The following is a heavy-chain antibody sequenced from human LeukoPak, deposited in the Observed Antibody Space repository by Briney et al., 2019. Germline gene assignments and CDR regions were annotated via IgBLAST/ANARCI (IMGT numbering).Heavy chain of an antibody. D-gene: IGHD2-2*01. CDR3: ARAQTDSYCSSTSCYPYYYYYMDV. CDR2: ISAYNGNT. CDR1: GYTFTSSG. J-gene: IGHJ6*03. V-gene: IGHV1-18*01. Sequence: ASVKVSCKASGYTFTSSGFTWVRQAPGQGLEWMGWISAYNGNTYFAPKFEGRLTMTTETSTSTAYMELRNLKSDDTAVYYCARAQTDSYCSSTSCYPYYYYYMDVWGKGTTVTVSS.